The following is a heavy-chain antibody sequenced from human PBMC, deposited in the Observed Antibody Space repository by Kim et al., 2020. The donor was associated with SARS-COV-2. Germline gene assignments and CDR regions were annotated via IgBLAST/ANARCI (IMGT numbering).Heavy chain of an antibody. Sequence: ASVKVSCKASGYTFTGYYMHWVRQAPGQGLEWMGWINPNSGGTNYAQKFQGWVTMTRDTSISTAYMELSSLRSDDTAVYYCARASYSSSWYSRWFDPWGQGTLVTVSS. D-gene: IGHD6-13*01. J-gene: IGHJ5*02. CDR3: ARASYSSSWYSRWFDP. CDR1: GYTFTGYY. V-gene: IGHV1-2*04. CDR2: INPNSGGT.